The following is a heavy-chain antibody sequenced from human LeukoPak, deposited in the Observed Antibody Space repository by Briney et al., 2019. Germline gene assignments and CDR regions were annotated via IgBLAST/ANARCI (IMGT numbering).Heavy chain of an antibody. Sequence: PSETLSLTCTVSGGSISSYYWGWIRQPPGKGLEWIGSIYYRGSTFYNPSLKSRVTISVDTSKNQFSLKLSSVTAADTAVYYCATRELLPWYYYYGMDVWGQGTTVTVSS. V-gene: IGHV4-39*07. D-gene: IGHD1-26*01. CDR3: ATRELLPWYYYYGMDV. CDR2: IYYRGST. CDR1: GGSISSYY. J-gene: IGHJ6*02.